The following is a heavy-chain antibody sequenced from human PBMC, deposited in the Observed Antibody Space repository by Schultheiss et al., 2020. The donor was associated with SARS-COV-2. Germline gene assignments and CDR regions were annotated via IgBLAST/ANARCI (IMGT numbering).Heavy chain of an antibody. V-gene: IGHV5-10-1*01. CDR1: GYSFTSYW. CDR3: ATTTAGRSDVSQFVVVPAALPRYYYGMDV. D-gene: IGHD2-2*01. J-gene: IGHJ6*02. Sequence: GGSLRLSCKGSGYSFTSYWISWVRQMPGKGLEWMGRIDPSDSYTNYSPSFQGHVTISADKSISTAYLQWSSLKASDTAMYYCATTTAGRSDVSQFVVVPAALPRYYYGMDVWGQGTTVTVSS. CDR2: IDPSDSYT.